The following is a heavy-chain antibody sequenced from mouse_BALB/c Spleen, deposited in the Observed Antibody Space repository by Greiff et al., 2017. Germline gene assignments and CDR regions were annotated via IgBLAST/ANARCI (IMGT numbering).Heavy chain of an antibody. Sequence: EVKLVESGGGLVKPGGSLKLSCAASGFTFSDYYMHWVRQTPEKRLEWVATISDGGSYTYYPDSVKGRFTISRDNAKNNLYLQMSSLKSEDTAMYYCARGGCYFDYWGQGTTLTVSS. CDR3: ARGGCYFDY. CDR1: GFTFSDYY. CDR2: ISDGGSYT. J-gene: IGHJ2*01. V-gene: IGHV5-4*02.